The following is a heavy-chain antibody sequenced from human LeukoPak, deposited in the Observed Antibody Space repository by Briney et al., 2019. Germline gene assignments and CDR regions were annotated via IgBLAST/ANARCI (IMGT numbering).Heavy chain of an antibody. CDR3: ARVPGRPADVFDH. J-gene: IGHJ4*02. Sequence: SETLSLTCAVYSGSLGGFSWNWIRQPPGKGLEWIGEINHSGNTNYNPSLKSRLTISAGTSKNQFSLKLSSVTAADTAFYYCARVPGRPADVFDHWGQGTLVTVSS. V-gene: IGHV4-34*01. CDR1: SGSLGGFS. D-gene: IGHD2-2*01. CDR2: INHSGNT.